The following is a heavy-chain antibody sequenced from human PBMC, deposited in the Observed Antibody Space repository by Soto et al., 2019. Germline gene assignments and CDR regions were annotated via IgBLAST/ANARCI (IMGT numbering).Heavy chain of an antibody. D-gene: IGHD6-13*01. CDR1: GGSISSSSYY. V-gene: IGHV4-39*01. J-gene: IGHJ3*02. CDR2: IYYSGST. CDR3: ARRIAAAGTRGAFDI. Sequence: SETLSLTCTVSGGSISSSSYYWGWIRQPPGKGREWIGGIYYSGSTYYNPSLKSRVTISVDTSKNQFSLKLSSVTAADTAVYYCARRIAAAGTRGAFDIWGQGTMVTVSS.